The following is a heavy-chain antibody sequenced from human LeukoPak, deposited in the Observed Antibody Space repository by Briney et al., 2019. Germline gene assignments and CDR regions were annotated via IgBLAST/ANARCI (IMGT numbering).Heavy chain of an antibody. CDR1: GGSISSSSYY. D-gene: IGHD4-17*01. V-gene: IGHV4-39*01. J-gene: IGHJ5*02. CDR2: IYYSGST. Sequence: SETLSLTCTVSGGSISSSSYYWGWIRQPPGKGLEWIGSIYYSGSTYYIPSLKSRVTISVDTSKNQSSLKLSSVTAADTAVYYCARQTTVTVFYSWFDPWGQGTLVTVSS. CDR3: ARQTTVTVFYSWFDP.